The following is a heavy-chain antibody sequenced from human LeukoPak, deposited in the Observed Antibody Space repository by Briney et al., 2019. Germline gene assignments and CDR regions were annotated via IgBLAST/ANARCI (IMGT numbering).Heavy chain of an antibody. V-gene: IGHV4-39*01. J-gene: IGHJ4*02. Sequence: SETLSLTCTVSGGSISSSSYYWGWIRQPPGKGLEWIGSIYYSGSTYYNPSLKSRVTISVDTSKNQFSLKLSSVTAADTAVYYCARRPSSGWYSEYYFDYWGQGTLVTASS. CDR1: GGSISSSSYY. CDR2: IYYSGST. D-gene: IGHD6-19*01. CDR3: ARRPSSGWYSEYYFDY.